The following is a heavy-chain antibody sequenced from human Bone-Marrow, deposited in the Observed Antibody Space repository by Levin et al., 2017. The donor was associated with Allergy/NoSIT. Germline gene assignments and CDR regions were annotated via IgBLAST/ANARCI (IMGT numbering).Heavy chain of an antibody. CDR3: ATGYSGYDYGGDHFDY. D-gene: IGHD5-12*01. Sequence: AASVKVSCKVSGYTLTELSMHWVRQAPGKGLEWMGGFDPEDGETIYAQKFQGRVTMTEDTSTDTAYMELSSLRSEDTAVYYCATGYSGYDYGGDHFDYWGQGTLVTVSS. V-gene: IGHV1-24*01. CDR2: FDPEDGET. CDR1: GYTLTELS. J-gene: IGHJ4*02.